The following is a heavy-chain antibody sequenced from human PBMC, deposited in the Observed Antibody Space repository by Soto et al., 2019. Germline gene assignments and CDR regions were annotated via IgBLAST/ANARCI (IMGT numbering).Heavy chain of an antibody. CDR1: GGSISSGGYS. CDR3: ARDRWSCSSTSCYNSADFWFDP. Sequence: SETLSLTCADSGGSISSGGYSWSWIRQAPGKGLEWIGYIYHSGSTYYNPSLKSRVTISVDRSKNQFSLKLSSVTAADTAVYYCARDRWSCSSTSCYNSADFWFDPWGQGTLVTVSS. J-gene: IGHJ5*02. V-gene: IGHV4-30-2*01. CDR2: IYHSGST. D-gene: IGHD2-2*02.